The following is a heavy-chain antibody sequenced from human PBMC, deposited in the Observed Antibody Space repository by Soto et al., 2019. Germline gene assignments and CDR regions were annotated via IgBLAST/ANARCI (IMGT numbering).Heavy chain of an antibody. CDR3: ASPGPAGPEAYGMDV. Sequence: SVKVSCKASGGAFSSDAISWVRQAPGQGLEWMGGIIPIFGTANYAQKFQGRVTITADESTSTAYMELSSLRSEDTAVYYCASPGPAGPEAYGMDVWGQGTTVTVSS. V-gene: IGHV1-69*13. J-gene: IGHJ6*02. D-gene: IGHD6-13*01. CDR2: IIPIFGTA. CDR1: GGAFSSDA.